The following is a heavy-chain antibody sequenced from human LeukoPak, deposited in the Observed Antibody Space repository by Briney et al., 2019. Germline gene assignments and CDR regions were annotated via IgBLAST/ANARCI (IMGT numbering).Heavy chain of an antibody. CDR1: GGTFSSYA. V-gene: IGHV1-69*01. CDR3: ARSAYYYDSSGYPYFDY. CDR2: IIPIFGTA. D-gene: IGHD3-22*01. Sequence: SVKVSCKASGGTFSSYAISWVRQAPGQGLEWIGGIIPIFGTANYAQKFQGRVTITADESTSTAYMELSSLRSEDTAVYYCARSAYYYDSSGYPYFDYWGQGTLVTVSS. J-gene: IGHJ4*02.